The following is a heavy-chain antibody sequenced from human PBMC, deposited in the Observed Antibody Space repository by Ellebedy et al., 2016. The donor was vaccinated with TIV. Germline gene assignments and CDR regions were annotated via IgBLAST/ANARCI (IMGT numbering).Heavy chain of an antibody. CDR2: INVGNGNT. CDR3: AAALSGYSYGFDY. Sequence: AASVKVSCKASGYTFTSYAMHWVRQAPGQRLEWMGWINVGNGNTKYSQKFQGRVTITRDMSTSTAYMELSSLRSEDTAVYYCAAALSGYSYGFDYWGQGTLVTVSS. D-gene: IGHD5-18*01. V-gene: IGHV1-3*01. J-gene: IGHJ4*02. CDR1: GYTFTSYA.